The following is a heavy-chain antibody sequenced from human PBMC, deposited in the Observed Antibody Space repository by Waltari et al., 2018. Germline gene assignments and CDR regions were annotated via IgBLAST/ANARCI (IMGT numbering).Heavy chain of an antibody. Sequence: VESGGGLVQPGGSRSLSCAASGCPVNTSGMSWVRQAPGKGLEWVANIKTDGSEKYYVDSVKGRFTISRDNAKNSLSLQMSTLRDEDTGRYYCARDWSGSGRGINYWGQGTLVTVSS. D-gene: IGHD3-3*01. J-gene: IGHJ4*02. CDR2: IKTDGSEK. CDR1: GCPVNTSG. V-gene: IGHV3-7*01. CDR3: ARDWSGSGRGINY.